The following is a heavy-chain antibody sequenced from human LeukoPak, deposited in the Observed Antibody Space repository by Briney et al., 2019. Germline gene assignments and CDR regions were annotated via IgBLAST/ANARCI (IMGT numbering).Heavy chain of an antibody. J-gene: IGHJ6*03. CDR1: GFTFSSYS. CDR3: ARVTMIRGVIHYMDV. D-gene: IGHD3-10*01. Sequence: GSLRLSCAASGFTFSSYSMNWVRQAPGKGLEWVSSISSRSSYIYCADSVKGRFTISRDNAKNSLYLQMNSLRAEDTAVFFCARVTMIRGVIHYMDVWGTGTTVTVSS. V-gene: IGHV3-21*01. CDR2: ISSRSSYI.